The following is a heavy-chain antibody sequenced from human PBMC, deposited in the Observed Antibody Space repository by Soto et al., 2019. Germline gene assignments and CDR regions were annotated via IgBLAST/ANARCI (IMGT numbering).Heavy chain of an antibody. CDR1: GFTFSSYW. CDR2: IKQDGSEK. D-gene: IGHD5-18*01. Sequence: EVQLVESGGGLVQPGGSLRLSCAASGFTFSSYWMSWVRQAPGKGLEWVAIIKQDGSEKYYVDSVKGRFTISRDNAKNSLYLQMNSVRAEDTAVYYCARDQGGIQLWLRDCDYWGQGTLVTVSS. J-gene: IGHJ4*02. CDR3: ARDQGGIQLWLRDCDY. V-gene: IGHV3-7*01.